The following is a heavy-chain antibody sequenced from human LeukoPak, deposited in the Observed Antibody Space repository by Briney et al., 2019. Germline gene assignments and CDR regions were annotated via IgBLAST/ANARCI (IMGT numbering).Heavy chain of an antibody. CDR2: IYYSGST. CDR3: ARHRIAAAQPQNNWFDP. V-gene: IGHV4-39*01. J-gene: IGHJ5*02. D-gene: IGHD6-13*01. Sequence: SETLTLTCTVSGGSISSSSYYWGWIRQPPGKGLEWIGSIYYSGSTYYNPSLKSRVTISVDTSKNQFSLKLSSVTAADTAVYYCARHRIAAAQPQNNWFDPWGQGTLVTVSS. CDR1: GGSISSSSYY.